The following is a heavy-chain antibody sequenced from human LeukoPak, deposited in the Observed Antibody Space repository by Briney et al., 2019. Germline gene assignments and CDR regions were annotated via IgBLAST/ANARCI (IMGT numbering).Heavy chain of an antibody. J-gene: IGHJ4*02. Sequence: SETLSLTCTVSGVSINTYFWSWTRHPPGRGLEWIGNVYYNGITNYNPSLKSRVSISLDTSKNQFSLRLNSVTAAETAVYYCASQLGGTTFHWGQGTLVTVSS. CDR3: ASQLGGTTFH. CDR2: VYYNGIT. V-gene: IGHV4-59*13. CDR1: GVSINTYF. D-gene: IGHD1/OR15-1a*01.